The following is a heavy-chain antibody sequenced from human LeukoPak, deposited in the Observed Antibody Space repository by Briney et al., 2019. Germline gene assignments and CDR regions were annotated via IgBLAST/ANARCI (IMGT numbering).Heavy chain of an antibody. Sequence: PGGSLRLSCAASGFTFSSYSMNWVRQAPGKGLEWVSSISSSSSYIYYADSVKGRFTISRDSAKNSLYLQMNSLRAEDTAVYYCARDEYSSSSSGDYWGQGTLVTVSS. CDR2: ISSSSSYI. D-gene: IGHD6-6*01. J-gene: IGHJ4*02. CDR1: GFTFSSYS. V-gene: IGHV3-21*01. CDR3: ARDEYSSSSSGDY.